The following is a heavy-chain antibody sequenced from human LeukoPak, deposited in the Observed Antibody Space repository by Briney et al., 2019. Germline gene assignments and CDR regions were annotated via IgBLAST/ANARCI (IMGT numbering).Heavy chain of an antibody. D-gene: IGHD4-17*01. Sequence: GESLKISCKGSGYIFTTYWIGWVRQMPGKGLEWMGIIYPGDSDTRYSPFFQGRVTMSADKSISTAYLQWSSLRASDTAMYYCARHSSPVTTMNNHFDVWGQGTMATVSS. J-gene: IGHJ3*01. CDR3: ARHSSPVTTMNNHFDV. CDR1: GYIFTTYW. V-gene: IGHV5-51*01. CDR2: IYPGDSDT.